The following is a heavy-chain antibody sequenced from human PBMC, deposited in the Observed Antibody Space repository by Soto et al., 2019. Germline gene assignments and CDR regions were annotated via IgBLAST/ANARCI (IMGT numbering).Heavy chain of an antibody. D-gene: IGHD2-15*01. CDR3: ARRLDCSRGSCYPGAWFDP. CDR1: GGTFSSYA. V-gene: IGHV1-69*06. Sequence: QVQLVQSGAEVKKPGSSVKVSCKASGGTFSSYAISWVRQAPGQGLEWMGGIIPIFGTANYAQKFQGRVTITADKSTSTAYMELSSLGSEDTAVYYCARRLDCSRGSCYPGAWFDPWGQGSLVTVSS. CDR2: IIPIFGTA. J-gene: IGHJ5*02.